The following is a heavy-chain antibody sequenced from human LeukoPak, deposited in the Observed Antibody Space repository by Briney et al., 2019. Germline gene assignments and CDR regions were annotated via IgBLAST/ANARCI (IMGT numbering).Heavy chain of an antibody. J-gene: IGHJ4*02. D-gene: IGHD3-10*01. CDR2: IIPILGIA. CDR1: GGTFSSYA. Sequence: SVKVSCKASGGTFSSYAISWVRRAPGQGLEWMGRIIPILGIANYAQKFQGRVTITADKSTSTAYMELSSLRSEDTAVYYCARESPMVRGVIITGDSVYWGQGTLVTVSS. V-gene: IGHV1-69*04. CDR3: ARESPMVRGVIITGDSVY.